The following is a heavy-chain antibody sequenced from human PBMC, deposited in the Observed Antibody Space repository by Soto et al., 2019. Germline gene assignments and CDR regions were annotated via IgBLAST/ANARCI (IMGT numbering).Heavy chain of an antibody. V-gene: IGHV3-23*01. CDR1: GFSFSSFA. Sequence: GGSLRLSCAASGFSFSSFAMSWVRQAPGKGLEWVSAISGSGGSTSYADSVKGRFTISRDNSKNTLYLLMHSLRADDTAVYYCAKAMAATTGSLDYWGQGTLVTVSS. D-gene: IGHD1-26*01. CDR2: ISGSGGST. J-gene: IGHJ4*02. CDR3: AKAMAATTGSLDY.